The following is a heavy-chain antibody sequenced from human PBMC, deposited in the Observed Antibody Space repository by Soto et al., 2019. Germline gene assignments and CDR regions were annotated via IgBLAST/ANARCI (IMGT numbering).Heavy chain of an antibody. CDR2: ISIYNGNT. CDR1: GYPFSSHG. J-gene: IGHJ4*02. Sequence: QVQLVQSGAEVKMPGASVKVSCKASGYPFSSHGFTWVRQAPGQGLEWMGWISIYNGNTHYAQKFQWRLTLTTDESTSTAYLELTRLTSADTAVYYCARSPMAPEPVDHWGQGTLVTVSS. V-gene: IGHV1-18*04. D-gene: IGHD3-10*01. CDR3: ARSPMAPEPVDH.